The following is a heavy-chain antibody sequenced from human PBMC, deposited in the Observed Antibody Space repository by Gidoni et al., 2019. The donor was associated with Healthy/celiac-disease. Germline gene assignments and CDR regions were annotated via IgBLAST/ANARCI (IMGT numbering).Heavy chain of an antibody. CDR1: GFTFRSYD. D-gene: IGHD3-22*01. Sequence: EVQLLESGGGLVQPGGSLRLSCSASGFTFRSYDMHWVRQGTGKGLEWVSAIGTAGDPYYPGSVKGRFTISRENAKNSLYLQMNSLRAGDTAVYYCARGAYDSSGLTYGMDVWGQGTTVTVSS. CDR3: ARGAYDSSGLTYGMDV. V-gene: IGHV3-13*05. CDR2: IGTAGDP. J-gene: IGHJ6*02.